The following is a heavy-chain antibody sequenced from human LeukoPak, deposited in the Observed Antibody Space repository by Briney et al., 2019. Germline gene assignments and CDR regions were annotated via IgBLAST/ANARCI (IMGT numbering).Heavy chain of an antibody. V-gene: IGHV3-30*18. CDR1: GFTFSSYG. J-gene: IGHJ6*02. Sequence: GGSLRLSCAASGFTFSSYGMHWVRQAPGKGLEWVAVISYDGSNKYYADSVKGRFTISRDNSKNTLYLQMNSLGAEDTAVYYCANGPWGYSYGPPGMDVWGQGTTVTVSS. D-gene: IGHD5-18*01. CDR3: ANGPWGYSYGPPGMDV. CDR2: ISYDGSNK.